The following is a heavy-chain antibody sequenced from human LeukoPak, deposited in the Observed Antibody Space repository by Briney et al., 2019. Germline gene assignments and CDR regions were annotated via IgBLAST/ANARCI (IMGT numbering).Heavy chain of an antibody. V-gene: IGHV3-23*01. D-gene: IGHD3-10*01. J-gene: IGHJ4*02. CDR2: ISGSGGTT. CDR3: VKDPIILARGVIITGSYYFDY. CDR1: GFTFSTYA. Sequence: PGGSLRLSCAASGFTFSTYAMSWVRQAPGKGLEWVSAISGSGGTTYYADSMKGRFTISRDNSKNTLYLQMNSLRAEDTAVYYCVKDPIILARGVIITGSYYFDYWGQGTLVTVSS.